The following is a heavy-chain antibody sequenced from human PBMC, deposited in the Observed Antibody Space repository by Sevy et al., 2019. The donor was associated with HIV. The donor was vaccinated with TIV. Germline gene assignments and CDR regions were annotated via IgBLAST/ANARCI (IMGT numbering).Heavy chain of an antibody. CDR3: ARGGETPRGFDP. V-gene: IGHV4-4*02. Sequence: SETLSLTCAVSGGSISSVNWWHWVRPPPGKGLEWIGEIYHSGYTNYNPSFKSRVTISVDNSKNRFSLNLNAVTAADTAVYYCARGGETPRGFDPWGQGSLVTVSS. CDR1: GGSISSVNW. CDR2: IYHSGYT. J-gene: IGHJ5*02. D-gene: IGHD3-16*01.